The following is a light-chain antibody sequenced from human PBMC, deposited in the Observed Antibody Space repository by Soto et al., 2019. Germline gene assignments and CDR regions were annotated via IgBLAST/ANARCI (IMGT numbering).Light chain of an antibody. Sequence: EIVLTQSPATLSLSPGERATLSCRASQTVGTFLAWYQQKPGQAPRLVIYDASKRATGIPARFSGTGSGTGFALTISSIEPEDFAVYYCQHRTNWPRTFGQGTKLDIK. CDR2: DAS. CDR1: QTVGTF. CDR3: QHRTNWPRT. J-gene: IGKJ2*01. V-gene: IGKV3-11*01.